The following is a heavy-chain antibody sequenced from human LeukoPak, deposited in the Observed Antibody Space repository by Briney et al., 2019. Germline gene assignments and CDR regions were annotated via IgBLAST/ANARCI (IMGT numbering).Heavy chain of an antibody. CDR1: GFTFSNYE. D-gene: IGHD3-10*01. J-gene: IGHJ4*02. CDR2: ISSGGSTI. CDR3: ARDFYYGSGRFDY. Sequence: GGSLRLSCAASGFTFSNYEMNWVRRAPGKGLEWVSYISSGGSTIYYADSVKGRFTISRDNAKNSLYLQMNSLRAEDTAIYYCARDFYYGSGRFDYWGQGTLVTVSS. V-gene: IGHV3-48*03.